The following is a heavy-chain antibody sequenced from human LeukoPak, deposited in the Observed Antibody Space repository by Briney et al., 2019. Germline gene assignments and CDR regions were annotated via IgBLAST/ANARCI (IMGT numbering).Heavy chain of an antibody. CDR2: IWYDGSNK. Sequence: GGSLRLSCAASGFTFSSYGMHWVRQAPGKGLEWVAVIWYDGSNKYYADSVKGRFTISRDNSKNTLYLQMNSLRAEDTAVYCCARPDYGGNPPALYFQHWGQGTLVTVSS. D-gene: IGHD4-23*01. J-gene: IGHJ1*01. V-gene: IGHV3-33*01. CDR1: GFTFSSYG. CDR3: ARPDYGGNPPALYFQH.